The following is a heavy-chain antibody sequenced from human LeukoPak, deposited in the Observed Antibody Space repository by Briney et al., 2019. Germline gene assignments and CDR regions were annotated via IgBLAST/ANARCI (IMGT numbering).Heavy chain of an antibody. CDR2: IYYSGST. CDR1: GGSISSSSYY. CDR3: ARHPSPWAVAGRGPDY. Sequence: SGTLSLTCTVSGGSISSSSYYWGWIRQPPGKGLEWIGRIYYSGSTYYNPSLKSRVTISVNTSKNQFSLKLSSVTAADTAVYYCARHPSPWAVAGRGPDYWGQGTLVTVSS. D-gene: IGHD6-19*01. J-gene: IGHJ4*02. V-gene: IGHV4-39*01.